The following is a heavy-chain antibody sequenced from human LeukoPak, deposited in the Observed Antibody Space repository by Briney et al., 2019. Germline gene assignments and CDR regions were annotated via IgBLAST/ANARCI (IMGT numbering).Heavy chain of an antibody. CDR3: ARFKFDFWSGSDY. CDR1: GFTFNNYA. Sequence: GGSLRLSCAASGFTFNNYAVNWVRQAPGRGLEWGSSLSGSGGSTYYADSVKGRFTISRDNSKNTLYLQMNSLRAEDTAVFYCARFKFDFWSGSDYWGQGALVTASS. V-gene: IGHV3-23*01. CDR2: LSGSGGST. D-gene: IGHD3-3*01. J-gene: IGHJ4*02.